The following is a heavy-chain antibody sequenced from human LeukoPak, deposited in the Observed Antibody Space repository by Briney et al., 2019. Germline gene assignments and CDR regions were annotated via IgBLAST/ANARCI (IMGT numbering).Heavy chain of an antibody. CDR3: ARDRAHSGSYYSFDI. Sequence: SQTLSLTCAISRDSVSSNSAAWHWIRQSPSRGLEWLGRTYYRSKWYNDYAVVVKSRITINADTSKNQFSLQLDSVTPEDTAVYYCARDRAHSGSYYSFDIWGQGTLVTVSS. V-gene: IGHV6-1*01. D-gene: IGHD1-26*01. CDR2: TYYRSKWYN. CDR1: RDSVSSNSAA. J-gene: IGHJ3*02.